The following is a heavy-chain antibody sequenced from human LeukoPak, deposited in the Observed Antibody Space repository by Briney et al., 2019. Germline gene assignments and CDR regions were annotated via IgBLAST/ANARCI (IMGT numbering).Heavy chain of an antibody. CDR1: GGTFSSYA. J-gene: IGHJ3*02. CDR2: IIPIFGTA. Sequence: SVKVSCKASGGTFSSYAISWVRQAPGQGLEWMGGIIPIFGTANYAQKFQGRVTITADESTSTAYMELSSLRSEDTAVYYCAGGLAARHAFDIWGQGTMVTVSS. V-gene: IGHV1-69*01. CDR3: AGGLAARHAFDI. D-gene: IGHD6-6*01.